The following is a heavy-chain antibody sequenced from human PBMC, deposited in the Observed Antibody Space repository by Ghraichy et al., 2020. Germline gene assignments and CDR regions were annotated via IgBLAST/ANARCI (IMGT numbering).Heavy chain of an antibody. Sequence: ASVKVSCKASGYTFTGYYMHWVRQAPGQGLEWMGWINPNIGGTNYAQKFQGRVTITKDTSISTAYMELSRLRSDDTAVYYCARGGPITIFGLQYFDYGGLGTLVTVSS. V-gene: IGHV1-2*02. CDR1: GYTFTGYY. D-gene: IGHD3-3*01. J-gene: IGHJ4*02. CDR2: INPNIGGT. CDR3: ARGGPITIFGLQYFDY.